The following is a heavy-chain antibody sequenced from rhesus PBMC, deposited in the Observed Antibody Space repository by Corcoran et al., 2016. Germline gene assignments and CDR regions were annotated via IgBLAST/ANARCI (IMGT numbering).Heavy chain of an antibody. CDR3: ARQIAAAGKGYFDL. CDR1: GGSISDSYR. V-gene: IGHV4-93*02. Sequence: QVQLQESGPGVVKPSETLSLTCAVSGGSISDSYRWSWIRQPPGKGLEWIGGIYGSGGDTEYNPSLKSQVTILIDTSKNQFSLTLSSVTAADTAVYYCARQIAAAGKGYFDLWGPGTPITISS. D-gene: IGHD6-25*01. CDR2: IYGSGGDT. J-gene: IGHJ2*01.